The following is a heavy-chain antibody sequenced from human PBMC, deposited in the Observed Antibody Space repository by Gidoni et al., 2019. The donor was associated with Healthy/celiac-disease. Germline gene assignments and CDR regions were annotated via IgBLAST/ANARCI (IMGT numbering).Heavy chain of an antibody. Sequence: QLQLQESGSGLVKPSQTLSLTCAVSGGSISSGGYSWSWIRQPPGKGLEWIGYIYHSGSTYYNPSLKSRVTISVDRSKNQFSLKLGSVTAADTAVYYCARVIAAAGINYYYYMDVWGKGTTVTVSS. CDR2: IYHSGST. D-gene: IGHD6-13*01. CDR1: GGSISSGGYS. CDR3: ARVIAAAGINYYYYMDV. V-gene: IGHV4-30-2*01. J-gene: IGHJ6*03.